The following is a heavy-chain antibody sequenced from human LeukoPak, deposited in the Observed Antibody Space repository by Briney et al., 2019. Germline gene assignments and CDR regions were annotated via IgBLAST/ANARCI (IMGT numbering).Heavy chain of an antibody. D-gene: IGHD1-26*01. Sequence: GGSLRLSCAASGFTVSTNYMSWVRQAPGKGLEWVSVIYSGGSTYYADSVKGRFTISRDNSKNSLYLQMTSLRADDTAVYYCASGRGSYSPDYWGQGTLVTVSS. J-gene: IGHJ4*02. CDR1: GFTVSTNY. CDR2: IYSGGST. CDR3: ASGRGSYSPDY. V-gene: IGHV3-53*01.